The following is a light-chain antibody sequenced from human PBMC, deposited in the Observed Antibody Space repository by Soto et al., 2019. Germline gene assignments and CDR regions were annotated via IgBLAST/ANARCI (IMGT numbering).Light chain of an antibody. Sequence: EMVMTQPPATLSVSPGERATLSCRASQSVGSNLAWYQQKPGQAPRLLIYGASTRATGIPVRFSGSGSGTEFTLTISSLQSEDFAVYYCQQYDKWPLYTFGQGTKLEIK. CDR3: QQYDKWPLYT. CDR2: GAS. V-gene: IGKV3-15*01. CDR1: QSVGSN. J-gene: IGKJ2*01.